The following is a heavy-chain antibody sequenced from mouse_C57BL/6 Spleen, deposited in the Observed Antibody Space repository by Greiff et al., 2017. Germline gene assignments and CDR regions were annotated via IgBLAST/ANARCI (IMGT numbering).Heavy chain of an antibody. CDR2: ISYDGSN. J-gene: IGHJ3*01. CDR3: ARGEETCAY. V-gene: IGHV3-6*01. Sequence: DVHLVESGPGLVKPSQSLSLTCSVTGYSITSGYYWNWIRQFPGNKLEWMGYISYDGSNNYNPSLKNRISITRDTSKNQFFLKLNSVTTEDTATYYCARGEETCAYWGQGTLVTVSA. CDR1: GYSITSGYY.